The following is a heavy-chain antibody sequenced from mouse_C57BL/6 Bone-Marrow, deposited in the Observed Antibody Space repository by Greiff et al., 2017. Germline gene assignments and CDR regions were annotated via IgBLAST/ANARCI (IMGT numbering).Heavy chain of an antibody. CDR3: VRDGPLYDGYCYFDY. D-gene: IGHD2-3*01. CDR2: IRSNSSNYAT. V-gene: IGHV10-3*01. J-gene: IGHJ2*01. CDR1: GFTFNTYA. Sequence: EVPVVESGGGLVQPKGSLKLSCAASGFTFNTYAMHWVRQAPGKGLEWVARIRSNSSNYATYYAESVKNRFTISRDDSQSMLYLQMNNLNTEDTAMYSCVRDGPLYDGYCYFDYWGQGNTLTVTS.